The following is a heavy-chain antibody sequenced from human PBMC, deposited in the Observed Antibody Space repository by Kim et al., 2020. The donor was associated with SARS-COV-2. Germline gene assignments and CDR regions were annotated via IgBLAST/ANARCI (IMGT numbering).Heavy chain of an antibody. CDR2: ISYDGSNK. Sequence: GGSLRLSCAASGFTFSSYGMHWVRQAPGKGLEWVAVISYDGSNKYYADSVKGRFTISRDNSKNTLYLQMNSLRAEDTAVYYCAGVGVIAAAAKFPDYYYYGMDVWGPGTTVTVSS. J-gene: IGHJ6*02. D-gene: IGHD6-13*01. V-gene: IGHV3-30*03. CDR3: AGVGVIAAAAKFPDYYYYGMDV. CDR1: GFTFSSYG.